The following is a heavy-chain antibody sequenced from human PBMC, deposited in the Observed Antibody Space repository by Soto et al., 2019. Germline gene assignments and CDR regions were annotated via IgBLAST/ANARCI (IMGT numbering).Heavy chain of an antibody. Sequence: QLQLQESGPGLVKPSETLSLICTVSGGSISGYFWRWVRQPAGKGLEWIGRIYSAGSTNYNPSLKSPVTMSVDTSRNQFSLKLTSVTAADTAMYYCVRGDVFDIWGRGTMVTVSS. V-gene: IGHV4-4*07. CDR2: IYSAGST. J-gene: IGHJ3*02. CDR3: VRGDVFDI. CDR1: GGSISGYF.